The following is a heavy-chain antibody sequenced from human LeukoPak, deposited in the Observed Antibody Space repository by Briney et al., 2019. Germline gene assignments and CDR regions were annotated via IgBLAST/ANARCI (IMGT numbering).Heavy chain of an antibody. CDR2: IYHSGST. V-gene: IGHV4-30-2*01. D-gene: IGHD4-17*01. CDR3: ARAAKFYGDFDY. Sequence: PSETLSLTCAVSGGSISSGGYSWSWIRQPPGKGLEWIGYIYHSGSTYYNPSLKSRVTISVDRSKNQFSLKLSSVTAADTAMYYCARAAKFYGDFDYWGQGTLVTVSS. CDR1: GGSISSGGYS. J-gene: IGHJ4*02.